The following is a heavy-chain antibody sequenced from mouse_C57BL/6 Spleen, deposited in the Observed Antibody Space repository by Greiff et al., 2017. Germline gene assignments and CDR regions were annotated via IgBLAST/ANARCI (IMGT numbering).Heavy chain of an antibody. J-gene: IGHJ3*01. Sequence: QVQLQQSGPELVKPGASVKLSCKASGYTFTSYDINWVKQRPGQGLEWIGWIYPRDGSTKYNEKFKGKATLTVDTSSSTAYMELHSLTSEDSAVYFCARGVLDYYGSSYDAWFAYWGQGTLVTVSA. V-gene: IGHV1-85*01. D-gene: IGHD1-1*01. CDR2: IYPRDGST. CDR1: GYTFTSYD. CDR3: ARGVLDYYGSSYDAWFAY.